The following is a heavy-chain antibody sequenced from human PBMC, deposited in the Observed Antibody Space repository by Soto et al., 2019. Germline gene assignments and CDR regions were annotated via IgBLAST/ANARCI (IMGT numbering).Heavy chain of an antibody. J-gene: IGHJ4*02. V-gene: IGHV3-23*01. CDR3: AKDKEYDSSGSIDY. Sequence: SWVRQAPGKGLEWVSAISGSGGSTYYADSVKGRFTISRDNSKNTLYLQMNSLRAEDTAVYYCAKDKEYDSSGSIDYWGQGTLVTVSS. D-gene: IGHD3-22*01. CDR2: ISGSGGST.